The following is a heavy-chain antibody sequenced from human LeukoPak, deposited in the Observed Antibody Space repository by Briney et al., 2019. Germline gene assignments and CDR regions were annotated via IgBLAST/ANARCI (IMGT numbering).Heavy chain of an antibody. CDR3: AKDRTLSSPYYDFWSGYYKDYYFDY. V-gene: IGHV3-23*01. CDR1: GFTFSSYA. D-gene: IGHD3-3*01. CDR2: ISGSGGST. J-gene: IGHJ4*02. Sequence: GGSLRLSCAASGFTFSSYAMSWVRQAPGKGLEWVSAISGSGGSTYYADSEKGRFTISRDNSKNTLYLQMNSLRAEDTAVYYCAKDRTLSSPYYDFWSGYYKDYYFDYWGQGTLVTVSS.